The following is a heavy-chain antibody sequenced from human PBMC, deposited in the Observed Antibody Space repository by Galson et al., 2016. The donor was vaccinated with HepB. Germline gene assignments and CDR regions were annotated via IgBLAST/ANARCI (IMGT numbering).Heavy chain of an antibody. V-gene: IGHV3-21*06. D-gene: IGHD3-16*02. CDR2: ISTTSNYI. Sequence: SLRLSCAASGFTFRSHSMNWIRQAPGKGLEWVASISTTSNYIYYADSVRGRFTISRDNAKDSLFLQMNSLRADDSGVYYCVRDRYSAGSDSWGQGTPVTVSA. CDR1: GFTFRSHS. CDR3: VRDRYSAGSDS. J-gene: IGHJ4*02.